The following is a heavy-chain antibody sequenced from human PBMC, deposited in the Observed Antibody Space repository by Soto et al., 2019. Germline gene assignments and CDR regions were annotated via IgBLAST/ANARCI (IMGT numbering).Heavy chain of an antibody. CDR1: GGSISSSSYY. D-gene: IGHD3-9*01. CDR2: IYYSGST. Sequence: SETLSLTCTVSGGSISSSSYYWGWIRQPPGKGLEWIGSIYYSGSTYYNPSLKSRVTISVDTFKNQFSLKLSSVTAADTAVYYCARRADDTPGGLDYWGQGTLVTVSS. J-gene: IGHJ4*02. CDR3: ARRADDTPGGLDY. V-gene: IGHV4-39*01.